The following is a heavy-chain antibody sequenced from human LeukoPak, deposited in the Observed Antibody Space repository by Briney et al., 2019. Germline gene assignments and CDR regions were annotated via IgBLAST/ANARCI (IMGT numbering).Heavy chain of an antibody. V-gene: IGHV4-31*03. CDR3: ARGPPDLAYFDY. Sequence: SETLSLTCTVSGGSISSGGYYWSWIRQHPGKGLEWIGYIYYSGSTYYNPSLKSRVTISVDTSKNQFPLKLSSVTAADTAVYYCARGPPDLAYFDYWGQGTLVTVSS. CDR2: IYYSGST. J-gene: IGHJ4*02. CDR1: GGSISSGGYY.